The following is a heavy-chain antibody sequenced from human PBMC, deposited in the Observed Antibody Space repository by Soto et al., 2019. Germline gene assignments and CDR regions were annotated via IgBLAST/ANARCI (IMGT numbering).Heavy chain of an antibody. J-gene: IGHJ5*02. V-gene: IGHV1-69*02. CDR2: IIPILGIA. CDR1: GGTFSSYT. D-gene: IGHD6-6*01. Sequence: GASVKVSCKASGGTFSSYTISWVRQAPGQGLEWMGRIIPILGIANYAQKFQGRVTITADKSTSTAYMELSSLRSEDTAVYYCASSFRYSSSSGPLDPWGQGTLVTVS. CDR3: ASSFRYSSSSGPLDP.